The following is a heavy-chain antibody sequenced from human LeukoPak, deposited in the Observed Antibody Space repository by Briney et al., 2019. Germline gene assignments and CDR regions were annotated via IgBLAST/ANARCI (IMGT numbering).Heavy chain of an antibody. D-gene: IGHD2-21*02. CDR1: GGSISSYY. CDR3: AREVVTDPYYYGMDA. V-gene: IGHV4-59*12. CDR2: IYYSGST. Sequence: SETLSLTCTVSGGSISSYYWSWIRQPPGKGLEWIGYIYYSGSTNYNPSLKSRVTISVDTSKNQFSLKLSSVTAADTAVYYCAREVVTDPYYYGMDAWGQGTTVTVSS. J-gene: IGHJ6*02.